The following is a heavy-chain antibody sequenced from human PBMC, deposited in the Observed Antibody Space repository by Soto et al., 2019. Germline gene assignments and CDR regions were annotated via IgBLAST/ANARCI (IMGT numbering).Heavy chain of an antibody. Sequence: QLQLQESGPGLVKPSETLSLTCTVSGGSISSSTYHWGWIRQPPGKGLEWIGNIYYSGTTYYNPSLKRRFAVAIDTSKNQFTLKLTSVTAADTAVYYCATYGGGTGLLDHWGQGILVTVSS. V-gene: IGHV4-39*01. CDR1: GGSISSSTYH. D-gene: IGHD3-16*01. CDR3: ATYGGGTGLLDH. J-gene: IGHJ4*02. CDR2: IYYSGTT.